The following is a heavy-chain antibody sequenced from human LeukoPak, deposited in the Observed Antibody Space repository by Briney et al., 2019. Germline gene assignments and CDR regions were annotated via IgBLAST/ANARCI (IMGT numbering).Heavy chain of an antibody. D-gene: IGHD5-12*01. V-gene: IGHV3-7*01. Sequence: GGSLRLSCVASGFNFGNYWMSWVRQAPGKGLEFVGNIEDDGSEQNYVDSVKGRFTISRDNVKNSLYLQMNSLRVEDTAVYYCARDIIRGQSDFDYWGQGILVTVSS. CDR2: IEDDGSEQ. CDR1: GFNFGNYW. J-gene: IGHJ4*02. CDR3: ARDIIRGQSDFDY.